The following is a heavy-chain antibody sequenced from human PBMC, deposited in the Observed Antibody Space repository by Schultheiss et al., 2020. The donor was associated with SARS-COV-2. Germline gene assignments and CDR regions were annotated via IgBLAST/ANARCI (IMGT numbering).Heavy chain of an antibody. J-gene: IGHJ6*03. CDR3: ARAAELCPTGYMDV. CDR1: GFTVSSNY. CDR2: ICGSGGSR. V-gene: IGHV3-66*02. Sequence: GGSLRLSCAASGFTVSSNYMSWVRQAPGKGLEWVSAICGSGGSRYYADSVKGRFTISRDNSKNTLYLQMNSLRDEDTAVYYCARAAELCPTGYMDVWGKGTTVTVSS. D-gene: IGHD2-8*02.